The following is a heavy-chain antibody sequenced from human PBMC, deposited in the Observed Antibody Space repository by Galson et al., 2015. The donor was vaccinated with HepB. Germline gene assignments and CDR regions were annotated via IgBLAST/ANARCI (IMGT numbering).Heavy chain of an antibody. V-gene: IGHV3-48*04. D-gene: IGHD2-15*01. CDR2: ISSSSSTI. CDR3: AREGIFHRGAFDY. Sequence: SLRLSCAASGFTFSSYSMNWVRQAPGKGLEWVSYISSSSSTIYYADSVKGRFTISRDNAKNSLYLQMNSLRAEDTAVYYCAREGIFHRGAFDYWGQGTLVTVSS. J-gene: IGHJ4*02. CDR1: GFTFSSYS.